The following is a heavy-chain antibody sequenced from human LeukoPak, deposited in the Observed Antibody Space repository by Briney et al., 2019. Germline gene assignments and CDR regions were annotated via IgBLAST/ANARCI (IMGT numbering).Heavy chain of an antibody. CDR2: IYWDDDA. V-gene: IGHV2-5*02. CDR1: GFSLSTAGVG. J-gene: IGHJ4*02. CDR3: AHRREDIVVLPVAPFDY. D-gene: IGHD2-2*01. Sequence: SGPTLVKPPQTLKMTCSFSGFSLSTAGVGVAWIRQPPGKALEWLALIYWDDDARYSPSLRSRLSITKDTSKNQVVLTMTNMDPVDTATYYCAHRREDIVVLPVAPFDYWGQGILVTVSS.